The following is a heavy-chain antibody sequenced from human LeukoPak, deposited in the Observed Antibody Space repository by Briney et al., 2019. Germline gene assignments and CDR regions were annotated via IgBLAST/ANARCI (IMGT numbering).Heavy chain of an antibody. V-gene: IGHV4-30-4*08. J-gene: IGHJ6*03. CDR2: IYYSGST. CDR3: ARGERTRYYYYMDV. D-gene: IGHD1-1*01. Sequence: PSETLSLTCTVSGGSISSGDYYWSWIRQPPGKGLEWIGYIYYSGSTYYNPSLKSRVTISVDTSKNQFSLKLSSVTAADTAVYYCARGERTRYYYYMDVWGKGTTVTASS. CDR1: GGSISSGDYY.